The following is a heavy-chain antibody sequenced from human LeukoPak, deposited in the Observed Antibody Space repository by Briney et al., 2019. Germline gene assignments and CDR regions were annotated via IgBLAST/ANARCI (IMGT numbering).Heavy chain of an antibody. J-gene: IGHJ3*02. CDR3: ARDNPLGATELMGAFDI. D-gene: IGHD1-26*01. Sequence: TTSQTLSLTCTVSGGSISSGGYYWSWIRQPPGKGLEWIGYIYYSGSTNYNPSLKSRVTISVDTSKNQFSLKLSSVTAADTAVYYCARDNPLGATELMGAFDIWGQGTMVTVSS. V-gene: IGHV4-61*08. CDR2: IYYSGST. CDR1: GGSISSGGYY.